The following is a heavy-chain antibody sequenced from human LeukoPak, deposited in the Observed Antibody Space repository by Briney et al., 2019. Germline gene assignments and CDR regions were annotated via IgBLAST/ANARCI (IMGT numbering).Heavy chain of an antibody. Sequence: GGSLRLSCAASGFTFDDYDINWVRQAPGKGLEWVSHINWNGNTIGYADSMKGRFTISRDNAKNTLYLQMNSLRAEDTAVYYCASSVSGYYAFDYWGQGTLVTVSS. J-gene: IGHJ4*02. D-gene: IGHD3-22*01. CDR2: INWNGNTI. CDR1: GFTFDDYD. CDR3: ASSVSGYYAFDY. V-gene: IGHV3-20*04.